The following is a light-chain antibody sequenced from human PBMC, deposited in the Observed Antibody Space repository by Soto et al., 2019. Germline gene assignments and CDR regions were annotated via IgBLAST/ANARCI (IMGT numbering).Light chain of an antibody. V-gene: IGLV4-69*01. CDR1: SGHSSYA. Sequence: QSVLTQSPSASASLGASVKLTCTLSSGHSSYAIAWHQQQPEKGPRYLMKLNSDGSHSKGDGIPDRFSGSSSGAERYLTISSLQYEDEADYYCQTWGTGPFVFGTGTKVTVL. J-gene: IGLJ1*01. CDR3: QTWGTGPFV. CDR2: LNSDGSH.